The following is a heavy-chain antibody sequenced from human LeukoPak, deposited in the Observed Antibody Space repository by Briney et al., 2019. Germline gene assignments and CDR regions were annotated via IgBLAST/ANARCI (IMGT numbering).Heavy chain of an antibody. CDR3: ARHVEYCGGGSCYTLQIDY. CDR1: GSSISSNY. J-gene: IGHJ4*02. CDR2: IHYSGST. Sequence: SETLSLTCTVSGSSISSNYWSWIRQPPGKGPEWIGDIHYSGSTNYNPSLKSRATISVDTSKNQFFLRLSSVTAADTAVYYCARHVEYCGGGSCYTLQIDYWGQGTLVTVSS. D-gene: IGHD2-15*01. V-gene: IGHV4-59*08.